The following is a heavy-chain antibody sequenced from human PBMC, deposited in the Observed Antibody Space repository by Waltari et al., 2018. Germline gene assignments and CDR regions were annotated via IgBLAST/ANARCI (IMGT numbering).Heavy chain of an antibody. CDR2: TYTSGST. Sequence: QVQLQESGPGLVKPSETLSLTCTVSGGSISNYYWSWIRQPAGKGLEWIGRTYTSGSTADNPSLKSRVTMSLDTSKNQFSLKMTSVTAADTAVYYCAREEIEKWGTWFDPWGQGILVTVSS. CDR1: GGSISNYY. D-gene: IGHD3-16*01. J-gene: IGHJ5*02. V-gene: IGHV4-4*07. CDR3: AREEIEKWGTWFDP.